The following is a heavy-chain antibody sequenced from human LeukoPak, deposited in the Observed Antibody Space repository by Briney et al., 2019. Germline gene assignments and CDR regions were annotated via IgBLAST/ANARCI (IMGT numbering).Heavy chain of an antibody. D-gene: IGHD2-15*01. J-gene: IGHJ4*02. Sequence: GGSLRLSCAASGFTFSNAWMSWVRQAPGKGLEWVGRIISKTDGETTDYAVPVKGRFTISRDDSKNTLYLQMNSLKTEDTAVYYCTTGIQVLAATKLFDYWGQGTLGTVS. CDR1: GFTFSNAW. CDR3: TTGIQVLAATKLFDY. CDR2: IISKTDGETT. V-gene: IGHV3-15*01.